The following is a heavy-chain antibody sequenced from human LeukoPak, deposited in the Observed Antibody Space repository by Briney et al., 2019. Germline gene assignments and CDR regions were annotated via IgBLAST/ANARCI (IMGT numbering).Heavy chain of an antibody. CDR1: GYSFTGYY. CDR2: INPNSGGT. Sequence: ASVKVSCKASGYSFTGYYMHWVRQAPGQGLEWMGWINPNSGGTNYAQKFQGRVTMTRDTSISTAYMELSRLRSDDTAVYYCARGYSSSWYAVSFDYWGQGTLVTVSS. CDR3: ARGYSSSWYAVSFDY. J-gene: IGHJ4*02. D-gene: IGHD6-13*01. V-gene: IGHV1-2*02.